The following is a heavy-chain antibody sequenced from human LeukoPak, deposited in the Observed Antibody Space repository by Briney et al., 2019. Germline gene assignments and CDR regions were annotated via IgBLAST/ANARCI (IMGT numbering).Heavy chain of an antibody. V-gene: IGHV3-53*01. J-gene: IGHJ4*02. CDR3: ARHLYGGRYYFDY. Sequence: PGGSLRLSCAASRFTVSSNYMSWVRQAPGKGLEWVSVIYSGGNTYYADSVKGRFTISRDNSKNTLYLQMNNLRAEDTAVYYCARHLYGGRYYFDYWGQGTLVTVSS. D-gene: IGHD4-23*01. CDR2: IYSGGNT. CDR1: RFTVSSNY.